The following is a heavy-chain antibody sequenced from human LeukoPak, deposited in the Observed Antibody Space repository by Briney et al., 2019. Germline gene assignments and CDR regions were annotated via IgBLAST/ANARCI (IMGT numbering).Heavy chain of an antibody. Sequence: SETLSLTCTVSGGSISSYYWSWIRQPPGKGLEWIGYIYYSGSTNYNPSLKSRVTISVDTSKNQFSLKLSSVTAAGTAVYYCARARGATSIDYWGQGTLVTVSS. CDR2: IYYSGST. V-gene: IGHV4-59*01. D-gene: IGHD3-10*01. J-gene: IGHJ4*02. CDR1: GGSISSYY. CDR3: ARARGATSIDY.